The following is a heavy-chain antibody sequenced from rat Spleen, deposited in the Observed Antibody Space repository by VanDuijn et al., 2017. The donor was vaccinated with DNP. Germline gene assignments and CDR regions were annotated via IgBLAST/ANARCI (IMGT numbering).Heavy chain of an antibody. CDR1: GFTFSNYY. J-gene: IGHJ2*01. V-gene: IGHV5-25*01. CDR3: ARYTTGIVFDY. D-gene: IGHD1-7*01. Sequence: EVQLVESGGGLVQPGKSLKLSCAASGFTFSNYYMAWVRQIPPRGLEWVAAISPSGGSTYYRDSVKGRFTVSRENAKSSLYLQMDSLRSEDTATYYCARYTTGIVFDYWGQGVMVTVSS. CDR2: ISPSGGST.